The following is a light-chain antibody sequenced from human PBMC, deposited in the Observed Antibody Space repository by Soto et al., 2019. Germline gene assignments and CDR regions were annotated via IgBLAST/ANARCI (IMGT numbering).Light chain of an antibody. V-gene: IGKV3-15*01. CDR1: QSISTK. J-gene: IGKJ1*01. CDR2: GAS. CDR3: QQYNNWSWT. Sequence: EIVMTQSPATLSMSPGERATLSCRASQSISTKVAWYQQKPGQAPRLLIYGASTRATGVPARFSGSGSGTELTLSISSLQSEDFAIYYCQQYNNWSWTFGQGTKVDIK.